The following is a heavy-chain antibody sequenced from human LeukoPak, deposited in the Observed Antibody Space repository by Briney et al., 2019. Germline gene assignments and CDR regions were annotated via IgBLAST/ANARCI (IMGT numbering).Heavy chain of an antibody. V-gene: IGHV3-30*02. CDR2: IRYDGSNK. J-gene: IGHJ5*02. CDR1: GFTFSTYA. D-gene: IGHD6-19*01. CDR3: ARGQQWLVP. Sequence: GGSLRLSCAASGFTFSTYAMSWVRQAPGKGLEWVAFIRYDGSNKYYADSVKGRFTISRDNSKNTLYLQMNSLRAEDTAVYYCARGQQWLVPWGQGTLVTVSS.